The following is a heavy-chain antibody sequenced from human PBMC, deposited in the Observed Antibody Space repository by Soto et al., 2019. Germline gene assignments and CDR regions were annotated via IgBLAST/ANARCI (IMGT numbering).Heavy chain of an antibody. D-gene: IGHD1-1*01. CDR2: ISYDGSNK. CDR1: GFTFSSYA. Sequence: PGGSLRLSCAASGFTFSSYAMHWVRQAPGKGVEWVAVISYDGSNKYYADSVKGRFTISRDNSKNTLYLQMNSLRAEDTAVYYCARDPRGWKDRHYNYMDVWGKGTTVTVSS. V-gene: IGHV3-30-3*01. J-gene: IGHJ6*03. CDR3: ARDPRGWKDRHYNYMDV.